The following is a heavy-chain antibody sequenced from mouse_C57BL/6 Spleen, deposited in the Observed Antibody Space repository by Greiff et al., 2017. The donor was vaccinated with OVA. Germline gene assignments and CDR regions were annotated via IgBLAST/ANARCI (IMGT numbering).Heavy chain of an antibody. Sequence: EVKVVESGGGLVKPGGSLKLSCAASGFTFSSYAMSWVRQTPEKRLEWVATISDGGSYTYYPDNVKGRFTISRDNAKNNLYLQMSHLKSEDTAMYYCVYSSYGYCDVWGTGTTVTVSS. J-gene: IGHJ1*03. CDR3: VYSSYGYCDV. CDR1: GFTFSSYA. CDR2: ISDGGSYT. D-gene: IGHD2-5*01. V-gene: IGHV5-4*03.